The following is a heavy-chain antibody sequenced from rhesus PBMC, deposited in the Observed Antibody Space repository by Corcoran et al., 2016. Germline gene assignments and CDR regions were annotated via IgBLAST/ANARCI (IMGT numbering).Heavy chain of an antibody. CDR2: ISYDGNKK. D-gene: IGHD3-34*01. V-gene: IGHV3-54*02. CDR1: GFTFSSYG. Sequence: EVQLVESGGGLVQPGGSLRLPCAASGFTFSSYGMHWVRQAPGKGLEWVAVISYDGNKKQYADSVKDRFNISRDNSKNMLHLQMNNLKLEDTAVYYCARDQYWGDYYGGGYFDYWGQGVLVTVSS. CDR3: ARDQYWGDYYGGGYFDY. J-gene: IGHJ4*01.